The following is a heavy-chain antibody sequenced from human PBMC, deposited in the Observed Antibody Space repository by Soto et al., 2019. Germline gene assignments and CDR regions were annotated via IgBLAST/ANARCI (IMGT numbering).Heavy chain of an antibody. J-gene: IGHJ5*02. CDR1: GYNFTQYR. Sequence: QVQLVQSGADVKKPGASVKISCKASGYNFTQYRIHWVRQAPGQRLEWMGWITAGDAKTEYSQKFQGRVTISRDISATTAYLDLDSLRSEDTAVYYCARDLYSSSWFWFDPWGRGTQVIVSS. V-gene: IGHV1-3*01. CDR2: ITAGDAKT. CDR3: ARDLYSSSWFWFDP. D-gene: IGHD2-2*01.